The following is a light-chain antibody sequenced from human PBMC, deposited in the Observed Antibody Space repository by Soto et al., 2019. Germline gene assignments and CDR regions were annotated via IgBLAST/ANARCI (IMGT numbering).Light chain of an antibody. V-gene: IGKV3-20*01. CDR2: GTS. J-gene: IGKJ1*01. Sequence: PGDRATLSCRASQSLSVSCMAWYQQRPGQAPRLLIYGTSTRAAGVPDRFSGSGSGTDFTLAISRLEPEDFAVYYCHQFGDSPQTFGQGTKVDIK. CDR3: HQFGDSPQT. CDR1: QSLSVSC.